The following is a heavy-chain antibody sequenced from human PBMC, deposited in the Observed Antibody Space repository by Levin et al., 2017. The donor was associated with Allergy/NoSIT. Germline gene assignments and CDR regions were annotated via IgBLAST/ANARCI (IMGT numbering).Heavy chain of an antibody. D-gene: IGHD5/OR15-5a*01. CDR2: ISGGGGST. CDR1: GFTFSNYA. V-gene: IGHV3-23*01. CDR3: AKDWGSTNPYYFDY. Sequence: QAGGSLRLSCVASGFTFSNYAMSWVRQAPGKGLEWVSAISGGGGSTSHTDSVKGRFTISRDNSQNTLYLQMSSLRAEDTAVYYCAKDWGSTNPYYFDYWGQGTLVTVSS. J-gene: IGHJ4*02.